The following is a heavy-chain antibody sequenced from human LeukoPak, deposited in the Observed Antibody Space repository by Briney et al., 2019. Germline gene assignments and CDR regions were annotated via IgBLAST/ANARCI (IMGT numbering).Heavy chain of an antibody. CDR2: IIPIFGTA. CDR3: ARSTLDTAMVFDY. V-gene: IGHV1-69*13. CDR1: GGTFSSYS. J-gene: IGHJ4*02. Sequence: VKVSCQSFGGTFSSYSISWVRQAPGQGLEWMGGIIPIFGTANYAQKFQGRVTITADESTSTAYMELSSLRSEDTAVYYCARSTLDTAMVFDYWGQGTLVTVSS. D-gene: IGHD5-18*01.